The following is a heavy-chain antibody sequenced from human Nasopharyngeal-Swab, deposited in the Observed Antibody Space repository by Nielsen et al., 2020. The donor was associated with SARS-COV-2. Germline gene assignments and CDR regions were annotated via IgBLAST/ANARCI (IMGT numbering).Heavy chain of an antibody. CDR3: ARVYCSSTSCRGYFDY. V-gene: IGHV1-2*04. J-gene: IGHJ4*02. CDR2: INPNSGGT. D-gene: IGHD2-2*01. Sequence: ASVKVSCKASGYTFTGYYMHWVRQAPGQGLEWMGWINPNSGGTNYAQKFQGWVTMTRDTSISTAYMELSRLRSDDTAVYYCARVYCSSTSCRGYFDYWGQGTLVTVSS. CDR1: GYTFTGYY.